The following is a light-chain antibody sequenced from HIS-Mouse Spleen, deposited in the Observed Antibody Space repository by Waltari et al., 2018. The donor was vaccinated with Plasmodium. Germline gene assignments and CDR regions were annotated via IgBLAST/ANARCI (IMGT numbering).Light chain of an antibody. J-gene: IGLJ2*01. V-gene: IGLV2-8*01. Sequence: QSALTPPPSASGSPGQSVTISCTGTSSDVGGYNYVSWSQQHPGKAPKLMIYEVSKRPSGVPDRFSGSKSGNTASLTVSGLQAEDEADYYCSSYAGSNNLVFGGGTKLTVL. CDR2: EVS. CDR3: SSYAGSNNLV. CDR1: SSDVGGYNY.